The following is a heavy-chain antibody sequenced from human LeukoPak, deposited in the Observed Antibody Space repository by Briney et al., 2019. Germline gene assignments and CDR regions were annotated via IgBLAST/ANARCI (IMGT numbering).Heavy chain of an antibody. CDR1: GYTFTSYA. Sequence: ASVKVSCKASGYTFTSYAITWVRQAPGQGLEWMGWINPNSGGTNYAQKFQGRVTMTRDTSISTAYMELSRLRSDDTAVYYCARYAQALDAFDIWGQGTMVTVSS. V-gene: IGHV1-2*02. D-gene: IGHD2-2*01. CDR2: INPNSGGT. CDR3: ARYAQALDAFDI. J-gene: IGHJ3*02.